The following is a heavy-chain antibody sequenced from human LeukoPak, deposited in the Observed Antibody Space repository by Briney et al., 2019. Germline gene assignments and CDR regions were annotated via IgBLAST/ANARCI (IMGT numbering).Heavy chain of an antibody. V-gene: IGHV3-15*01. CDR3: TREMGTFGGVIGVFYY. D-gene: IGHD3-16*02. CDR1: GFTFSNAW. J-gene: IGHJ4*02. Sequence: GGSLRLSCAASGFTFSNAWMSWVRQAPGKGLEWVGRIKSKTDGGTTDYAAPVKGRFTISRDDSKNTLYLQMNSLKTEDTAVYYWTREMGTFGGVIGVFYYWGQGTLVTVSS. CDR2: IKSKTDGGTT.